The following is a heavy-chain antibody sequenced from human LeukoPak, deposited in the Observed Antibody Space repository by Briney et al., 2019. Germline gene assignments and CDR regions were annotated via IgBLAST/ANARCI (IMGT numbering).Heavy chain of an antibody. CDR2: FDPEDGET. V-gene: IGHV1-24*01. D-gene: IGHD2-2*01. CDR3: ARGTVVVPAAKARSFDP. CDR1: GYTLTELS. Sequence: ASVKVSCKVSGYTLTELSMHWVRQAPGKGLEWMGGFDPEDGETIYAQKFQGRVTMTEDTSTDTAYMELSSLRSEDTAVYYCARGTVVVPAAKARSFDPWGQGTLVTVSS. J-gene: IGHJ5*02.